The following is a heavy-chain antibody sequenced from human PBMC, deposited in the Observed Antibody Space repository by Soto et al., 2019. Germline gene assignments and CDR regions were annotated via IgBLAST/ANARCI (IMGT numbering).Heavy chain of an antibody. V-gene: IGHV4-34*01. CDR3: ARVSSGWYFFDY. CDR1: GVSFSGYY. J-gene: IGHJ4*02. D-gene: IGHD6-19*01. CDR2: INHSGST. Sequence: SETLSLTCAVYGVSFSGYYWSWIRQPPGKGLEWIGEINHSGSTNYNPSLKSRVTISVDTSKNQFSLKLSSVTAADTAVYYCARVSSGWYFFDYWGQGTLVTVSS.